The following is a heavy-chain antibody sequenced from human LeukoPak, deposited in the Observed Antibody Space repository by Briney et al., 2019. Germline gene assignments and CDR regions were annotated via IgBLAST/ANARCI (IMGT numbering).Heavy chain of an antibody. CDR3: ARHDCSSTSCYGNFDY. D-gene: IGHD2-2*01. V-gene: IGHV1-18*01. J-gene: IGHJ4*02. Sequence: GASVKVSCKASGYTFTSYGISWVRQAPGQGLEWVGWISAYNGNTNYAQKLQGRVTMTTDTSTSTAYMELRSLRSDDTAVYYCARHDCSSTSCYGNFDYWGQGTLVTVSS. CDR2: ISAYNGNT. CDR1: GYTFTSYG.